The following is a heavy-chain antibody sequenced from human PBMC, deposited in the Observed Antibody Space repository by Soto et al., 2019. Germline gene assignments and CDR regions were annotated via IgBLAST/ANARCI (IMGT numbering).Heavy chain of an antibody. Sequence: QVQLVQSGAEVKKPGASVKVSCKASGYTFTSYAMHWVRQAPGQGLEWMGWINAGNGNTKYSQKFQGRVTITRDTSASTAYMELSSLRSEDTAVYYCAITLWSGYYRFDPWGQGTLVTVSS. CDR3: AITLWSGYYRFDP. D-gene: IGHD3-3*01. CDR2: INAGNGNT. J-gene: IGHJ5*02. V-gene: IGHV1-3*01. CDR1: GYTFTSYA.